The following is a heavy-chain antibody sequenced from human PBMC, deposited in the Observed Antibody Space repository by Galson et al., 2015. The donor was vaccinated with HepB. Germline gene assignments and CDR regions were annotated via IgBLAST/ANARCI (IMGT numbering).Heavy chain of an antibody. CDR2: IYSGGST. D-gene: IGHD6-13*01. J-gene: IGHJ4*02. CDR3: ARGPQGSSSWYDHYFDY. V-gene: IGHV3-66*01. Sequence: SLRLSCAASGFTVSSNYMSWVRQAPGKGLEWVSVIYSGGSTYYADSVKGRFTISRDNSKNTLYLQMNSLRAEDTAVYYCARGPQGSSSWYDHYFDYWGQGTLVTVSS. CDR1: GFTVSSNY.